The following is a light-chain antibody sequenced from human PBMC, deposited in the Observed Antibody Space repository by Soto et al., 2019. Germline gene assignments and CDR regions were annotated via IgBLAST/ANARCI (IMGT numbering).Light chain of an antibody. CDR1: QSISTH. CDR3: QQSYSTPRT. Sequence: DIQMTQSPSSLSASVGDRVTITCRASQSISTHLNWYQQKPGKAPKLLIYAASSLQTGVPSRFSVSRSWSDFTLTISGLQPEDIATYYCQQSYSTPRTFGQGTKLEIK. CDR2: AAS. J-gene: IGKJ2*02. V-gene: IGKV1-39*01.